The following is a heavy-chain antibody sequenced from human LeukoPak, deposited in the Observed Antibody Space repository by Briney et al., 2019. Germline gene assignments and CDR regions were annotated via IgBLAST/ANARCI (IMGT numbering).Heavy chain of an antibody. J-gene: IGHJ5*02. V-gene: IGHV1-2*06. Sequence: ASVKVSCKASGYTFTGYYMHWVRQAPGQGLEWMGRINPNSGGTNYAQKFQGRVTMTRDTSISTAYMELSRLRSDDTAVYYCARDRSRVVAAATGKYNWFDPWGQGTLVTVSS. CDR2: INPNSGGT. D-gene: IGHD2-15*01. CDR1: GYTFTGYY. CDR3: ARDRSRVVAAATGKYNWFDP.